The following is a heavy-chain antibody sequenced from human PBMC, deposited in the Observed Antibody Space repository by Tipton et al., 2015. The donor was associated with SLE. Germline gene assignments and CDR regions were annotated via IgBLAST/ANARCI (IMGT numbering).Heavy chain of an antibody. V-gene: IGHV4-34*01. D-gene: IGHD6-19*01. CDR1: GGSFSGYY. CDR2: INHSGST. Sequence: TLSLTCAVYGGSFSGYYWSWIRQPPGKGLEWIGEINHSGSTNYNPSPKSRVTISVDTSKNQFSLTLSSVTAADTAVYYCARDTGIAVAGTGFDYWGQGTLVTVSS. CDR3: ARDTGIAVAGTGFDY. J-gene: IGHJ4*02.